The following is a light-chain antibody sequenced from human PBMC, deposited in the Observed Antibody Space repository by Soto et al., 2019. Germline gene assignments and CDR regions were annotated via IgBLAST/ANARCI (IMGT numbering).Light chain of an antibody. CDR1: SSDVGGYNY. Sequence: QSALTQPASVSVSPGQSITISCTGTSSDVGGYNYVSWYQQHPGKAPKLMIYDVSNRPSGVSNRFSGSKSGNTASLTISGLQAEDEADYYCSSYTSSSTLLVVFGGGTKVTVL. CDR3: SSYTSSSTLLVV. J-gene: IGLJ2*01. CDR2: DVS. V-gene: IGLV2-14*01.